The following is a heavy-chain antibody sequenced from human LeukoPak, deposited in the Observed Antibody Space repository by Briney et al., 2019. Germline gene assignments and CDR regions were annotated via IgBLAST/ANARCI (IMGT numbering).Heavy chain of an antibody. D-gene: IGHD3-22*01. J-gene: IGHJ4*02. V-gene: IGHV1-46*01. CDR1: GYTFSTYY. Sequence: ASVKVSCKASGYTFSTYYMHWVRQAPGQGLEWIGLINPSGGSTSYAQKFQGRVTMTRDMSTSTVYMELSSLRSEDTAVYYCARTYYYDRSGYYYGYWGQGTLVTVSS. CDR3: ARTYYYDRSGYYYGY. CDR2: INPSGGST.